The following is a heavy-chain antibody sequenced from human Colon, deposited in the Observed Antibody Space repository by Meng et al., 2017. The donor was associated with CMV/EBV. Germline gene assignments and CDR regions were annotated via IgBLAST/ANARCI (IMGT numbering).Heavy chain of an antibody. CDR1: GGTFSSYS. D-gene: IGHD3-10*01. CDR2: IIPILGIA. CDR3: ARDTLLRGVM. V-gene: IGHV1-69*04. Sequence: SCQASGGTFSSYSLSWVRQAPGQGLEWMGRIIPILGIAHYAQKFQGRVTITADKSTSTAYMELSSLRSEDTAVYYCARDTLLRGVMWGQGTLVTVSS. J-gene: IGHJ4*02.